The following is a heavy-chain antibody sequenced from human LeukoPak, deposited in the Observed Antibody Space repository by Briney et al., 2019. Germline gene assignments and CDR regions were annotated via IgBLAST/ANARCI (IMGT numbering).Heavy chain of an antibody. CDR3: ARVIGWSLFDC. V-gene: IGHV3-33*08. CDR1: GFTFGNYW. Sequence: GGSLRLSCAASGFTFGNYWMHWVRQAPGKGLEWVAVIWYDGSKEYLADSVKGRFTISRDNSKNTLYLQMSDLRAEDTAVYYCARVIGWSLFDCWGQGTLVTVSS. D-gene: IGHD2-15*01. CDR2: IWYDGSKE. J-gene: IGHJ4*02.